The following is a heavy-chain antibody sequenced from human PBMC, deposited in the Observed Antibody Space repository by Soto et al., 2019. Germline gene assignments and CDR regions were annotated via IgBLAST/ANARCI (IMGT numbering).Heavy chain of an antibody. Sequence: QVQLVESGGGVVQPGRSLRLSCAASGFTFSSYGMHWVRQAPGKGLEWVAVISSDGSNKYYADSVKGRFTISRDNSKNTLYLQMNSLRAEDTAVYYCVGGYYFGDYGGQGTLVTVSS. D-gene: IGHD3-22*01. CDR2: ISSDGSNK. J-gene: IGHJ4*02. CDR3: VGGYYFGDY. CDR1: GFTFSSYG. V-gene: IGHV3-30*03.